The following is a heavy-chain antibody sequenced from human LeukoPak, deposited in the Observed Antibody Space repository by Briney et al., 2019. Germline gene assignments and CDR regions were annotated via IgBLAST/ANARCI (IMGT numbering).Heavy chain of an antibody. CDR1: GGSFSGYY. D-gene: IGHD6-6*01. CDR2: INHSGST. CDR3: ARGPIAARPGYYYYYMDV. Sequence: PSETLSLTCAVYGGSFSGYYWSWIRQPPGKGLEWIGEINHSGSTNYNPSLKSRVTISVDTSKNQFSLKLSSVTAADTAVYYCARGPIAARPGYYYYYMDVWGKGTTVTVSS. V-gene: IGHV4-34*01. J-gene: IGHJ6*03.